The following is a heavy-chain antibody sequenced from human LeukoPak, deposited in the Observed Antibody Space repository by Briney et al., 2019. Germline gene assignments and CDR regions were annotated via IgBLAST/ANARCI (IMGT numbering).Heavy chain of an antibody. D-gene: IGHD4-17*01. CDR2: ISWNSGSI. CDR3: ARVSPNTVTTLQYFDY. CDR1: GFSFDDYA. Sequence: GGSLRLSCAASGFSFDDYAMHWARQTPGKGLEWVSGISWNSGSIAYADSVKGRFTISRDNAKNSLYLQMNSLRAEDTAVYYCARVSPNTVTTLQYFDYWGQGTLVTVSS. J-gene: IGHJ4*02. V-gene: IGHV3-9*01.